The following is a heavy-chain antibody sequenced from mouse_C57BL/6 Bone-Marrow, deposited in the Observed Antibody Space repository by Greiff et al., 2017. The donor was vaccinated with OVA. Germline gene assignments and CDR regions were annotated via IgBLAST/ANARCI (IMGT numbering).Heavy chain of an antibody. Sequence: QVQLQQPGAELVMPGASVKLSCKASGYTFTSYWMHWVKQRPGQGLEWIGEIDPSDSYTNYNQKFKGKSTLTVDKSSSTAYMQLSSLTSEDSAVYYCARGPSYGSNYMFAYWGQGTLVTVSA. J-gene: IGHJ3*01. CDR1: GYTFTSYW. D-gene: IGHD1-1*01. CDR3: ARGPSYGSNYMFAY. V-gene: IGHV1-69*01. CDR2: IDPSDSYT.